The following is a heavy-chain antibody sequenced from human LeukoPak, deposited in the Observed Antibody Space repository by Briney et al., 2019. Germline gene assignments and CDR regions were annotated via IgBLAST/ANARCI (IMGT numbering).Heavy chain of an antibody. D-gene: IGHD5-18*01. J-gene: IGHJ4*02. CDR1: GGSISSSGGYY. CDR3: ARGPSYGFVY. Sequence: SQTLSLTCTVSGGSISSSGGYYWSWIRQHPGKGLEWIGYIYYGVNTYYNPSLKSRITISADTSKNQFSLMLSSVTAADTAVYYCARGPSYGFVYWGQGTLVTVSS. CDR2: IYYGVNT. V-gene: IGHV4-31*03.